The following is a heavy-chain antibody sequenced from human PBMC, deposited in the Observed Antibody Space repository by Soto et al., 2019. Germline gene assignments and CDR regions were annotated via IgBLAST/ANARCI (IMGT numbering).Heavy chain of an antibody. V-gene: IGHV3-23*01. CDR3: AKEAYGSGSYYGYYYYYYMDV. Sequence: GGSLRLSCAASGFTFSSYAMSWVRQAPGKGLEWVSAISGSGGSTYYADSVKGRFTISRDNSKNTLYLQMNSLRAEDTAVYYCAKEAYGSGSYYGYYYYYYMDVWGKGTTVTVSS. J-gene: IGHJ6*03. CDR2: ISGSGGST. D-gene: IGHD3-10*01. CDR1: GFTFSSYA.